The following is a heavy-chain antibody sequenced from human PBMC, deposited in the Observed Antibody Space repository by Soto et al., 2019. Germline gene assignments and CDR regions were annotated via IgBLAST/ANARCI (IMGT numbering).Heavy chain of an antibody. Sequence: EVQLVESGGGLVQPGGSLRLSCAASGFTVSSNYMSWVRQAPGKGLEWVSVIYSGGSTYYADSVKGRFTISRDNSKNTLYLQMNSLRAEDTAVYYCTRLTGITVTSLWRFRWFDPWGQGTLVTVYS. CDR3: TRLTGITVTSLWRFRWFDP. CDR1: GFTVSSNY. J-gene: IGHJ5*02. D-gene: IGHD6-19*01. V-gene: IGHV3-66*01. CDR2: IYSGGST.